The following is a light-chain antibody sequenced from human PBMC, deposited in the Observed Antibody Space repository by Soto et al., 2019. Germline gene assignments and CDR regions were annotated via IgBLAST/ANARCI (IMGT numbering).Light chain of an antibody. Sequence: QSVLTQPASVSGSPGQAITISCTGTSSDVGGYNYVSWYQQHPGKAPKLMIYEVSNRPSGVSNRFSGSKSGNTASLTISGLQAEDEADYYCSSYTSSSTGDVFGTGTNLTVL. J-gene: IGLJ1*01. CDR3: SSYTSSSTGDV. CDR2: EVS. V-gene: IGLV2-14*01. CDR1: SSDVGGYNY.